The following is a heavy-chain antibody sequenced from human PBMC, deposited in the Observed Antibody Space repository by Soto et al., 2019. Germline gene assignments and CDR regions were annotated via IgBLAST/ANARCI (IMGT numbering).Heavy chain of an antibody. CDR2: INPSGGST. CDR1: GYTFTSYY. V-gene: IGHV1-46*01. Sequence: ASVKVSCKASGYTFTSYYMHWVRRAPGQGLEWMGIINPSGGSTSYAQKFQGRVTMTRDTSTSTVYMELSSLRSEDTAVYYCARDVVATVHGSRFDPWGQGTLVTVSS. J-gene: IGHJ5*02. CDR3: ARDVVATVHGSRFDP. D-gene: IGHD2-21*01.